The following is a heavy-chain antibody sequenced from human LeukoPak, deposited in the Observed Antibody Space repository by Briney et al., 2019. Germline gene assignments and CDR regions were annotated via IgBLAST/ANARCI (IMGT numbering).Heavy chain of an antibody. CDR1: GFTFRSYW. Sequence: GGSLRLSCAASGFTFRSYWMSWVRQAPGKGLEWVANIKQDGSEKYYVDSVKGRFTISRDNAKNSLYLQMNSLRAEDTAVYYCARSGPHAKFDYWGQGTLVTVSS. CDR2: IKQDGSEK. D-gene: IGHD5-12*01. J-gene: IGHJ4*02. V-gene: IGHV3-7*01. CDR3: ARSGPHAKFDY.